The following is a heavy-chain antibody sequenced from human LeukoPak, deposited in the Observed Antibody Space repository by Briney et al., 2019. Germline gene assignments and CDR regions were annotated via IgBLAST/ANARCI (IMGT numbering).Heavy chain of an antibody. CDR2: ISSSSSYI. CDR1: GFTFSSYE. CDR3: ARAPVYYDESRGHLKISNWYLDL. Sequence: PGGSLRLSCAASGFTFSSYEMNWVRQAPGKGLEWVSSISSSSSYIYYADSVKGRFTISRDNAKNSLYLQMNSLRAEDTAVFYCARAPVYYDESRGHLKISNWYLDLWGRGTLVTVSS. D-gene: IGHD3-22*01. V-gene: IGHV3-21*01. J-gene: IGHJ2*01.